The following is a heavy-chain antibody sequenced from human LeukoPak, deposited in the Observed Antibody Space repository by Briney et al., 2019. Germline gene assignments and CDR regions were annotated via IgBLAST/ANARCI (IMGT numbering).Heavy chain of an antibody. J-gene: IGHJ6*03. D-gene: IGHD3-3*01. Sequence: GESLKISCKGSGYSFTSYWIGWVRQMPGKGLEWMGIIYPGDSDTRYSPSFQGQVTISADKPISTAYLQWSSLKDSDTAMYYCARRVSTLDYDFWSGSMDVWGKGTTVTVSS. V-gene: IGHV5-51*01. CDR1: GYSFTSYW. CDR3: ARRVSTLDYDFWSGSMDV. CDR2: IYPGDSDT.